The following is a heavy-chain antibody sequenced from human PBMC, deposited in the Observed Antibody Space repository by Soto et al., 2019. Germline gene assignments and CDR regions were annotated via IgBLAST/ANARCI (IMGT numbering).Heavy chain of an antibody. J-gene: IGHJ5*02. V-gene: IGHV4-59*01. CDR1: GGSISSSY. CDR3: ARGGVNWFDP. D-gene: IGHD3-16*01. CDR2: VYFTGVT. Sequence: SETLSLTCTVSGGSISSSYWSWIRQPHGKGLEWIGYVYFTGVTNYYPSLKSRVTMSVDTSKNQFSLKLSSVTAADTAVYFCARGGVNWFDPWGQGTLVTVSS.